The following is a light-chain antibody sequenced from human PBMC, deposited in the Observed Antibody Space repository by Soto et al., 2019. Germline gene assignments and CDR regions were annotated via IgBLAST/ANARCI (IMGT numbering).Light chain of an antibody. CDR2: AAS. Sequence: DIEMTQSPSSLSASLGDTVTITCRASQGIGNFLAWYQQKPGKAPKLLISAASSFQGGVPSRFSGSGSGTDFTLTISSLQPEDFATYYCQQSYTTPFTFGPGTKVDIK. V-gene: IGKV1-39*01. J-gene: IGKJ3*01. CDR1: QGIGNF. CDR3: QQSYTTPFT.